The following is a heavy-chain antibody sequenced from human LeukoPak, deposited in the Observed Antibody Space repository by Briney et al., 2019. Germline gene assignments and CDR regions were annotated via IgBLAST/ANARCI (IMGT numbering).Heavy chain of an antibody. CDR1: GYSFASFW. D-gene: IGHD2-2*01. CDR2: IYPADSDT. J-gene: IGHJ5*02. CDR3: ARQSAAAQYTNWFDP. Sequence: GESLKISFKGSGYSFASFWIGWVRPMPGKGLEWMGVIYPADSDTRYSPSFQGQVTISADKSTSTAYLQWSTLKASDTAIYYCARQSAAAQYTNWFDPWGQGTLVTVSS. V-gene: IGHV5-51*01.